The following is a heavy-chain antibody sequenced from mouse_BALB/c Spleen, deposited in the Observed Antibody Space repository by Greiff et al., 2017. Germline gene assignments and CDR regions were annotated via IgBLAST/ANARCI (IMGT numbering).Heavy chain of an antibody. CDR1: GYTFTSYW. J-gene: IGHJ4*01. CDR3: TRDYYDYARDAMDY. D-gene: IGHD2-4*01. V-gene: IGHV1-5*01. Sequence: EVQLQQSGTVLARPGASVKMSCKASGYTFTSYWMHWVKQRPGQGLEWIGAIYPGNSDTSYNQKFKGKAKLTAVTSTSTAYMELSSLTNEDSAVYYCTRDYYDYARDAMDYWGQGTSVTVSS. CDR2: IYPGNSDT.